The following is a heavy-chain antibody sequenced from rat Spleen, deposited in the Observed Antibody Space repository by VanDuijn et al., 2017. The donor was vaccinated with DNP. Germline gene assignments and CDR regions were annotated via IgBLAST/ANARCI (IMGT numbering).Heavy chain of an antibody. CDR2: MQYNGDT. J-gene: IGHJ2*01. V-gene: IGHV2-63*01. Sequence: QVQLKESGPGLVQPSQTLSLTCTVSGFSLTAYSVYWVRQPSGKGLEWMGKMQYNGDTSYNSALKSRLSISRDTSKNQVFLKMNSRQTDDTGTYYCTRDGGGRYYHGYFDYWGQGVMVTVSS. CDR3: TRDGGGRYYHGYFDY. D-gene: IGHD1-12*02. CDR1: GFSLTAYS.